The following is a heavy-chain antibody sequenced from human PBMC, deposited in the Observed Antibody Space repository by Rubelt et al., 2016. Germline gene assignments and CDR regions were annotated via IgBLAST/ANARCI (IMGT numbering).Heavy chain of an antibody. CDR2: INEVGSNT. Sequence: CGGNLVRPGGSLRLSCAASGFTFRRYWMHWVRQAPGKGLVWVSRINEVGSNTNYADSVEGRFTISRDNSKNTLDLQMNSLRAEDTAIYYCAKDFPSNTASDYWGQGTLVTVSS. CDR1: GFTFRRYW. CDR3: AKDFPSNTASDY. J-gene: IGHJ4*02. D-gene: IGHD5-18*01. V-gene: IGHV3-74*01.